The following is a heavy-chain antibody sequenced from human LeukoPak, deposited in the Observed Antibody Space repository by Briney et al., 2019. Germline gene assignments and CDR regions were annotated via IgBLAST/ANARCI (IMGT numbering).Heavy chain of an antibody. CDR1: VFSFTNYW. Sequence: GESLKISCKASVFSFTNYWIAWVRQQPGEGLEWMGNIYPGDSDTRYNPSFQGQVTISADTSIKTAYLQWSSLKASDTATYYCARPALYCSSTVCPPYMDVWGKGTTVTVSS. D-gene: IGHD2-2*01. V-gene: IGHV5-51*01. J-gene: IGHJ6*03. CDR3: ARPALYCSSTVCPPYMDV. CDR2: IYPGDSDT.